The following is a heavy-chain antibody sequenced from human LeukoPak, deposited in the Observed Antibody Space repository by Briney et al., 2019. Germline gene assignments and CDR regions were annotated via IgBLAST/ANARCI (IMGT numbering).Heavy chain of an antibody. CDR2: IYYSAST. D-gene: IGHD4/OR15-4a*01. CDR3: ASQSDYKTGIDY. V-gene: IGHV4-59*11. CDR1: GGSISSHY. Sequence: SETLSLTCTVSGGSISSHYWSCLRQPPGETLEWIGYIYYSASTNYNSSLKSRVTISVGTSKMQFPLKLSCVTAADTAVYYCASQSDYKTGIDYWGQGTLVTVSS. J-gene: IGHJ4*02.